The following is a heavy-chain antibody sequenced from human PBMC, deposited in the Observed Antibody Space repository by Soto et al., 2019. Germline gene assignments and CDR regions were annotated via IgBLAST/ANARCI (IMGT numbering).Heavy chain of an antibody. V-gene: IGHV3-15*07. Sequence: GGSLRLSCAASGFTFSNAWINWVRQAPGKGLEWVGRVKSKTHGGTTDYADPVKGRFAVSRDDSDNMVYLQMNSLRAEDTAVYYCAKGKTSGGYPFEYWGQGTLVTVSS. D-gene: IGHD3-22*01. CDR3: AKGKTSGGYPFEY. CDR1: GFTFSNAW. CDR2: VKSKTHGGTT. J-gene: IGHJ4*02.